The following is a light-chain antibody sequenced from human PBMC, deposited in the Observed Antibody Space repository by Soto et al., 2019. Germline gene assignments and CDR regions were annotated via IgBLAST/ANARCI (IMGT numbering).Light chain of an antibody. Sequence: DIQMTQSPSTLSASVGDSVTITCRASQSISSWLAWYQQKPGKAPNLLIYKASSLESGVPSRFSGCGSGTEFTLTISSLQPYEFATYYCQHYNTYSWTFGQGTKVDIK. CDR1: QSISSW. CDR3: QHYNTYSWT. CDR2: KAS. J-gene: IGKJ1*01. V-gene: IGKV1-5*03.